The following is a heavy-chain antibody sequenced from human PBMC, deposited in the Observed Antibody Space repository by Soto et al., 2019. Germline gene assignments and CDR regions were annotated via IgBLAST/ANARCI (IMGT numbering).Heavy chain of an antibody. Sequence: QVQLVQSGAEVKKPGSSVKVSCKASGGTFSSYAISWVRQAPGQGLEWMGGIIPIFGTANYAQKFQGRVTITAKKSKSTAYMELSSLRSEDTAVYYCARDAFPGIAAAGIRGNWFDPWGQGTLVTVSS. J-gene: IGHJ5*02. CDR1: GGTFSSYA. CDR3: ARDAFPGIAAAGIRGNWFDP. CDR2: IIPIFGTA. D-gene: IGHD6-13*01. V-gene: IGHV1-69*06.